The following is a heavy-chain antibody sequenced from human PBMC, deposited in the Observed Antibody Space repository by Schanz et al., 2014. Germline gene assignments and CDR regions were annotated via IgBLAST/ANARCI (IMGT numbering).Heavy chain of an antibody. Sequence: QEQLVESGGGAVQPGRSLRLSCAASGFTFSSYAVDWIRQAPGQGLEWVSFISYDGSLKSYLDSVKGRFTISRDNSKNTLFREMNSLRVEDTAVYYCARDLVSYHDFWSGQETGDRAFDLWGQGTMVTVSP. D-gene: IGHD3-3*01. V-gene: IGHV3-30-3*01. CDR3: ARDLVSYHDFWSGQETGDRAFDL. J-gene: IGHJ3*01. CDR1: GFTFSSYA. CDR2: ISYDGSLK.